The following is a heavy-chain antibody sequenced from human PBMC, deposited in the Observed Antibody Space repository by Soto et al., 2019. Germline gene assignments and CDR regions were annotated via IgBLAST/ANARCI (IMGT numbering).Heavy chain of an antibody. CDR2: IRSKAYGGTT. V-gene: IGHV3-49*03. Sequence: PGGSLRLSCTASGFTFGDYAMSWFRQAPGKGLEWVGFIRSKAYGGTTEYAASVKGRFTISRDDSKSIAYLQMNSLKTEDTAVYYCTRDLPGYSYGYAFWYYGMDVWGQGTTVTVSS. CDR1: GFTFGDYA. J-gene: IGHJ6*02. D-gene: IGHD5-18*01. CDR3: TRDLPGYSYGYAFWYYGMDV.